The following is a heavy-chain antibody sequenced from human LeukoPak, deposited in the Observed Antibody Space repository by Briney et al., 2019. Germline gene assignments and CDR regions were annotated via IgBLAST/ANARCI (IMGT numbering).Heavy chain of an antibody. V-gene: IGHV4-34*01. CDR2: INHSGST. D-gene: IGHD1-26*01. Sequence: SETLSLTCAVYGGSFSGYYWSWIRQPPGKELEWIGEINHSGSTNYNPSLKSRVTISVDTSKNQFSLKLSSVTAADTAVYYCARGLPSFVWDPDAFDIWGQGTMVTVSS. J-gene: IGHJ3*02. CDR3: ARGLPSFVWDPDAFDI. CDR1: GGSFSGYY.